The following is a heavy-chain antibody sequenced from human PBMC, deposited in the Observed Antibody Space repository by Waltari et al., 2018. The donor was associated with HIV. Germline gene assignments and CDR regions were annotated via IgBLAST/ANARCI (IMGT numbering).Heavy chain of an antibody. CDR3: ATGPRDGSEDAFDI. CDR1: GFTFSSYG. CDR2: IRYDGSNK. Sequence: QVQLVESGGGVVQPGGSLRLSCAASGFTFSSYGMHWVRQAPGKGLEWVAFIRYDGSNKYYADSVKGRFTISRDNSKNTLYLQMNSLRAEDTAVYYCATGPRDGSEDAFDIWGQGTMVTVSS. J-gene: IGHJ3*02. D-gene: IGHD5-12*01. V-gene: IGHV3-30*02.